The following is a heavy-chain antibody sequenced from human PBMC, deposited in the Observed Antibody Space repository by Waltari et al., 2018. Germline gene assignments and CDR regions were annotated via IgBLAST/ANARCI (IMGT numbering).Heavy chain of an antibody. CDR3: ARLGGSGSYYKYKYNWFDP. J-gene: IGHJ5*02. V-gene: IGHV5-51*01. D-gene: IGHD3-10*01. CDR2: SYPGDSDT. Sequence: EVQLVQSGAEVKKPGESLKISCKGSGYSFTSYWIGWVRQMPGKGLEWMGISYPGDSDTRYGPSCQGQVTISADKSISTAYLQWSSLKASDTAMYYCARLGGSGSYYKYKYNWFDPWGQGTLVTVSS. CDR1: GYSFTSYW.